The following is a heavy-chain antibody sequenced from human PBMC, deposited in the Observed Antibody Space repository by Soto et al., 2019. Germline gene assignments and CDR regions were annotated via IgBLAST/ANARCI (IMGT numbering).Heavy chain of an antibody. CDR1: GFTFSSYA. CDR2: ISGSGGST. D-gene: IGHD3-9*01. J-gene: IGHJ3*02. CDR3: AKGTGTPVLRYFDWARDDAFDI. V-gene: IGHV3-23*01. Sequence: EVQLLESGGGLVQPGGSLRLSCAASGFTFSSYAMSWVRQAPGKGLEWVSAISGSGGSTYYADSVKGRFTISRDNSKNTLYLQMNSLRAEDTAVYYCAKGTGTPVLRYFDWARDDAFDIWGQGTMVTVSS.